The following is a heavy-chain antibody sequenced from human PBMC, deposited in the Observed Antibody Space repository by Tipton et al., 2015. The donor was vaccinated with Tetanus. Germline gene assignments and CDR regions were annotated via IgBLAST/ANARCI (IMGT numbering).Heavy chain of an antibody. J-gene: IGHJ5*02. CDR3: AFLPKHWLVPSFDP. CDR1: GGSVSGSSHY. V-gene: IGHV4-39*02. CDR2: IRPGGSP. Sequence: TLSLTCTVSGGSVSGSSHYWSWVRQSPGKGLEWVGEIRPGGSPYYNPALKSRATNSVDTSKNHFSLNLSSVTAADTAVYYCAFLPKHWLVPSFDPWGQGTLVTVSS. D-gene: IGHD6-19*01.